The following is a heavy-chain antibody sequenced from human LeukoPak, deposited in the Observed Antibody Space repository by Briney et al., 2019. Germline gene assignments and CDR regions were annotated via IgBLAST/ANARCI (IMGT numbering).Heavy chain of an antibody. Sequence: QPGGSLRLSCAASGFTFSSYEMNWVRQAPGKGLEWVSYISSSGSTIYYADSVKGRFTISRDNAKNSLYLQMNSLRAEDTAVYYCARGVVVPAAMRYVAGWYDYWGQGTLVTVSS. CDR2: ISSSGSTI. D-gene: IGHD2-2*01. CDR1: GFTFSSYE. CDR3: ARGVVVPAAMRYVAGWYDY. J-gene: IGHJ4*02. V-gene: IGHV3-48*03.